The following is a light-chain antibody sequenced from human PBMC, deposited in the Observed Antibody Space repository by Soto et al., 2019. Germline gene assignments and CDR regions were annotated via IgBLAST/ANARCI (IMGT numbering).Light chain of an antibody. CDR1: SSDVGGYNY. CDR3: CSYAGSYIGVV. J-gene: IGLJ2*01. V-gene: IGLV2-11*01. Sequence: QSALTQPRSVSGSRGQSVTISCTGTSSDVGGYNYVSWYQQHPGKAPKLMIYDVSKRPSGVPDRFSGSKSGNTASLTISGLQAEDESDYYCCSYAGSYIGVVFGGGTKLNVL. CDR2: DVS.